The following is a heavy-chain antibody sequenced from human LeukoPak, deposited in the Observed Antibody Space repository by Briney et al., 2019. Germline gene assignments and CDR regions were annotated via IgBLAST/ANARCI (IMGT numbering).Heavy chain of an antibody. CDR1: GGSIRSYY. V-gene: IGHV4-59*08. CDR2: IYYSGST. CDR3: ARLGAAAGTLFDY. D-gene: IGHD6-13*01. J-gene: IGHJ4*02. Sequence: SETLSLTCTVSGGSIRSYYWSWIRQPPGKGLEWIGYIYYSGSTNYNPSLKSRVTISVDTSKNQFSLKLISVTAADTAVYYCARLGAAAGTLFDYWGRGTLVTVSS.